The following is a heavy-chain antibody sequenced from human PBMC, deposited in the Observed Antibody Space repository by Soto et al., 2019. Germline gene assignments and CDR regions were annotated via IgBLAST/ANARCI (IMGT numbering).Heavy chain of an antibody. CDR3: AREMNYYDTSGDSYFDY. V-gene: IGHV4-31*03. D-gene: IGHD3-22*01. J-gene: IGHJ4*02. CDR1: GGSISSGTYH. CDR2: IYYSGST. Sequence: QVQLQESGPGLVKPSQTLSLTCTVSGGSISSGTYHWSWIRHHPGKGLEWIGYIYYSGSTYYNPSLKSRLTISVDTSKNRFSLRLSSLTAADTAVYYCAREMNYYDTSGDSYFDYWGQGTLVTVSS.